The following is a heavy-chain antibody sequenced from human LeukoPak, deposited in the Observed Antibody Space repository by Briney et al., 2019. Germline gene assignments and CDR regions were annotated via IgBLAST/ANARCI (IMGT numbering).Heavy chain of an antibody. CDR2: MYHSGST. V-gene: IGHV4-38-2*01. CDR3: ARERITMVVVPITFFDY. Sequence: SETLSLTCGVSGYSISSGYYWGWIRQPPGKGLEWSGSMYHSGSTYYNPSLKSRVTISVDTSKNQFSLKLSSVTAADTAVYYCARERITMVVVPITFFDYWGQGTLVTVSS. D-gene: IGHD3-22*01. J-gene: IGHJ4*02. CDR1: GYSISSGYY.